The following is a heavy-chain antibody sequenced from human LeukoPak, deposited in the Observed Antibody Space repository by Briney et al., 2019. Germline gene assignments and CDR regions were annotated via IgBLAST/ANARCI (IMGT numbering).Heavy chain of an antibody. V-gene: IGHV3-7*03. CDR1: GFTFSNYW. D-gene: IGHD3-22*01. CDR2: INRDGSER. Sequence: PGGSLRLSCAASGFTFSNYWMTWVRQAPGKGLEWVANINRDGSERYYVDSVKGRFTISRDDAKSSLYLQMNSLRAEDTAVYYCARDYYDSSGYYSPDYWGQGTLVTVSS. CDR3: ARDYYDSSGYYSPDY. J-gene: IGHJ4*02.